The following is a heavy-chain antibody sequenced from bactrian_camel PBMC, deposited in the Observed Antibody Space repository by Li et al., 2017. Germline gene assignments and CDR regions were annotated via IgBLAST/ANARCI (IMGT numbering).Heavy chain of an antibody. V-gene: IGHV3S53*01. J-gene: IGHJ4*01. CDR1: GYKYSSLC. CDR2: IHSDGKT. D-gene: IGHD5*01. CDR3: VTAGLGIFSGIGY. Sequence: HVQLVESGGGSVQFGGSLRLSCEASGYKYSSLCMGWFREAPGKEREGVAAIHSDGKTNYADSVKGRFTISRDNAKNTVSLQMSSLKPEDTAVYYCVTAGLGIFSGIGYWGQGTQVTVS.